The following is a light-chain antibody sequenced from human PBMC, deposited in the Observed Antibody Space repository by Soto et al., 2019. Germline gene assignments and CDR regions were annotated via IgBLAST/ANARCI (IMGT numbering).Light chain of an antibody. Sequence: DIVMTQSPDSLAVSLGERATINCKSSQRVLYSSNNKNYLAWYQQKPGQPPKLLIYWASTRESGVPDRFSGSGSGTDFTLPISSLQAEDVAVYYCQQYYSTPLTFGGGTKVEIK. CDR1: QRVLYSSNNKNY. V-gene: IGKV4-1*01. CDR3: QQYYSTPLT. J-gene: IGKJ4*01. CDR2: WAS.